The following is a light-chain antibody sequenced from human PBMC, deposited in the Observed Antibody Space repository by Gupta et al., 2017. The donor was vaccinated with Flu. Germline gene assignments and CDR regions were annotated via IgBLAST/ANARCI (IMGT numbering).Light chain of an antibody. V-gene: IGLV3-10*01. CDR2: EDR. Sequence: SYELTQPPSVSVSPGQKARITCSGDALPKKYAYWYQQKSGQAPVLVIYEDRKRPSGIPERFSASSSGTMATLTISGAQVEDEADYYCYSTDTSADHRGLFGGGTKVTVL. J-gene: IGLJ2*01. CDR3: YSTDTSADHRGL. CDR1: ALPKKY.